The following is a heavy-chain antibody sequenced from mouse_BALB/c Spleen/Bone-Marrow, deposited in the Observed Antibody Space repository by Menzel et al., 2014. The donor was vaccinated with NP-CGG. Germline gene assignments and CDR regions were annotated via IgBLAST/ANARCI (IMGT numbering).Heavy chain of an antibody. CDR2: ILPGSGST. D-gene: IGHD2-1*01. CDR3: ASGNYY. J-gene: IGHJ2*01. Sequence: QVQPQQSGAELMKPGASVKISCKATGYTFSSYWIEWVKQRPGHGLEWIGEILPGSGSTNYNEKFKGKATFTADTSSNTAYMQLSILTSEDSAVYYCASGNYYWGQGTTLTVSS. CDR1: GYTFSSYW. V-gene: IGHV1-9*01.